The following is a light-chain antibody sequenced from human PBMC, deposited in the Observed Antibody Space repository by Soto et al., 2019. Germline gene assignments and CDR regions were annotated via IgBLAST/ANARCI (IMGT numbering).Light chain of an antibody. V-gene: IGLV3-1*01. Sequence: SYELTQPPSVSVSPGQTASITCSGDKLGDKYACWYQQKPGQSPVLVIYQDSKRPSGIPERFSGSNSGNTATLTISGTQAMDEADYYCQASDSFWVFGGGTKLTVL. CDR2: QDS. CDR3: QASDSFWV. CDR1: KLGDKY. J-gene: IGLJ3*02.